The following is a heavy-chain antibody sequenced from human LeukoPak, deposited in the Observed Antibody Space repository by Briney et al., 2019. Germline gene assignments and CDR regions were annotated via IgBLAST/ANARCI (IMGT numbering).Heavy chain of an antibody. CDR1: GYTFTGYY. CDR2: INPNSGTT. V-gene: IGHV1-2*02. Sequence: ASVKVSCKASGYTFTGYYMHWVRQAPGQGLEWIGWINPNSGTTNYAQKFQGRVTMTRDTSISTAYMELSSLRPDDTAVYSCARGVTARGFYYYMDIWGNGTTVTISS. D-gene: IGHD2-21*02. J-gene: IGHJ6*03. CDR3: ARGVTARGFYYYMDI.